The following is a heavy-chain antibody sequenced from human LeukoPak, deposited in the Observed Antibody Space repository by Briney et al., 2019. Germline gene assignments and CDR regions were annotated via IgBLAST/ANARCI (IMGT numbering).Heavy chain of an antibody. V-gene: IGHV4-59*01. CDR3: AVAPSGAFDI. D-gene: IGHD7-27*01. Sequence: PSETLSLTCTVSGGSISSYYWSLNRQPPGKGLEWIGYIYYSGSTNYNPSLKSRVTISVDTSKNQFSLKLSSVTAADTAVYYCAVAPSGAFDIWGQGTMVTVSS. J-gene: IGHJ3*02. CDR2: IYYSGST. CDR1: GGSISSYY.